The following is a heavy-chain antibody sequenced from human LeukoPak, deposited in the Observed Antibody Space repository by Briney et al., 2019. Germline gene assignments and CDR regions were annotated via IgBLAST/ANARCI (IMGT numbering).Heavy chain of an antibody. CDR3: ARTVGAGPSAIDY. V-gene: IGHV4-4*02. CDR1: GGSISSSNW. J-gene: IGHJ4*02. CDR2: IYHSGNT. D-gene: IGHD1-26*01. Sequence: SGTLSLTCAVSGGSISSSNWWSWVRQPPGKGLEWIGEIYHSGNTNYNPSLKSRVTISVDKSKNQFSLKLSSVTAADTAVYYCARTVGAGPSAIDYWGQGTLVTVSS.